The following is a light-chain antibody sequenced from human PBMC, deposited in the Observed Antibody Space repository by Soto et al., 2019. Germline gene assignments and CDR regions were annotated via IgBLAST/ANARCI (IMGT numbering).Light chain of an antibody. J-gene: IGLJ7*01. V-gene: IGLV2-14*01. CDR1: SSDVGGYNY. Sequence: QSALTQPASVSGSPGQSITISCTGTSSDVGGYNYVSWYQQHPGKAPKLKIYEVSNRPSGVSDRFSGSKSGNTASLTISGLQAEDEADYYCSSFTSNNTWVFGGGTQLTVL. CDR2: EVS. CDR3: SSFTSNNTWV.